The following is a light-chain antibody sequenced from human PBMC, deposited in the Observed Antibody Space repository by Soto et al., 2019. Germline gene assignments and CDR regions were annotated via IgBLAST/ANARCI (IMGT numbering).Light chain of an antibody. Sequence: EIVLTQYPATLSLSPGARATLSCRASQSVSSYLAWYQQKPGQAPRLLIYDASNSATGIPARFSGSGSGTDFTLTISSLEPEDFAVYYCQQRSNWPPFTFGPGTKVDI. CDR1: QSVSSY. CDR2: DAS. J-gene: IGKJ3*01. V-gene: IGKV3-11*01. CDR3: QQRSNWPPFT.